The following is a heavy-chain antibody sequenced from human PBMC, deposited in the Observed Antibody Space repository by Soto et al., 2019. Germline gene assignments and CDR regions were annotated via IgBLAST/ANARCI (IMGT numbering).Heavy chain of an antibody. Sequence: ETLSLTCTVSGGSISSYDWSWIRQPPGKGLEWIGYIYYSGSTNYNPSLKSRVTISVDTSKNQFSLKLSSVTAADTAVYYCARQGWFGELLGWDAFDIWGQGTMVTVSS. CDR1: GGSISSYD. J-gene: IGHJ3*02. CDR2: IYYSGST. CDR3: ARQGWFGELLGWDAFDI. D-gene: IGHD3-10*01. V-gene: IGHV4-59*01.